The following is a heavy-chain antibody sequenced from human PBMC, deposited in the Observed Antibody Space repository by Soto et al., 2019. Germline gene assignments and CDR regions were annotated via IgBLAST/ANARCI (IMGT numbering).Heavy chain of an antibody. J-gene: IGHJ6*02. CDR3: AKGDGRYHYSGVDV. Sequence: GGSLRLSCAASGFTFGSYAMSWVRQAPGKGLEWVSTISGGDISTYFADSVKGRFTISRDNSKNTLYLHMNSLRAEDTAIYYCAKGDGRYHYSGVDVWGQGTTVTVSS. CDR2: ISGGDIST. D-gene: IGHD1-20*01. V-gene: IGHV3-23*01. CDR1: GFTFGSYA.